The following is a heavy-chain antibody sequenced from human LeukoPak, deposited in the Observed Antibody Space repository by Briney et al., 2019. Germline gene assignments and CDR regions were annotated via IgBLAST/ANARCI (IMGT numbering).Heavy chain of an antibody. D-gene: IGHD2-15*01. CDR3: ASAPPAPATYYIDY. Sequence: GGSPRLSCVASGFTFNNYWMSWARQAPGKGLEWAANIAEDGSREYYVGSLKGRFLISRDNAKKSLYLQMNSLRVEDTAVYYCASAPPAPATYYIDYWGQGTLVTVSS. CDR1: GFTFNNYW. CDR2: IAEDGSRE. V-gene: IGHV3-7*01. J-gene: IGHJ4*02.